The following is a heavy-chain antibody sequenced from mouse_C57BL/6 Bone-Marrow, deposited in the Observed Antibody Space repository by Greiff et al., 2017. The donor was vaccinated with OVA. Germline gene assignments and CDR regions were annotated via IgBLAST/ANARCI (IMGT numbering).Heavy chain of an antibody. CDR1: GYTFTSYG. J-gene: IGHJ3*01. CDR2: IYPRSGNT. Sequence: QVHVKQSGAELARPGASVKLSCKASGYTFTSYGISWVKQRTGQGLEWIGEIYPRSGNTYYNEKFKGKATLTADKSSSTAYMELRSLTSEDSAVYFCARNYDGYYLFAYWGQGTLVTVSA. V-gene: IGHV1-81*01. CDR3: ARNYDGYYLFAY. D-gene: IGHD2-3*01.